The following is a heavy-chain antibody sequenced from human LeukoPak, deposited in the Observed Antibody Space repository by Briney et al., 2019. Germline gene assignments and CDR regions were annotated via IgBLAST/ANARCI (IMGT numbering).Heavy chain of an antibody. CDR2: ITISGRTA. V-gene: IGHV3-48*02. Sequence: GGSLRLSCLASGFTFSNYAMSWVRQAPGKGLEWVSGITISGRTAYYADSVKGRFTISRDNAKNSLYLQMTSLRDEDTAVYYCARPTFSFDSSGYFDYWGQGTLVTVSS. J-gene: IGHJ4*02. CDR1: GFTFSNYA. D-gene: IGHD3-22*01. CDR3: ARPTFSFDSSGYFDY.